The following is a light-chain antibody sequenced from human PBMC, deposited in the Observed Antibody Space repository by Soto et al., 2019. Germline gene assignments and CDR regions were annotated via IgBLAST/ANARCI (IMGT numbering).Light chain of an antibody. J-gene: IGLJ3*02. Sequence: QSALTQPPSASGSPGQSVTISCTGTSSDVGGYNYVSWYQQHPGKAPKLMIYEVNERPSGVPDRFSGSKSGNTASLTVSGLQAEDEADYYCSSYAGSHNWVFGGGTKLTVL. CDR3: SSYAGSHNWV. V-gene: IGLV2-8*01. CDR1: SSDVGGYNY. CDR2: EVN.